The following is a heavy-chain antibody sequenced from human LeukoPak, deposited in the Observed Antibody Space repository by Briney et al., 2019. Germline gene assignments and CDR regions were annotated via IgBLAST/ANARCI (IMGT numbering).Heavy chain of an antibody. V-gene: IGHV1-8*01. CDR2: MNPNSGNT. Sequence: GASVKVSCKASGYTFTSYDINWGRQATGQGFDWMGWMNPNSGNTGYAQKFQGRVTMTRNTSISTAYMELSSLRSEDTAVYYCAVYSSSSPWLMDVWGQGTTVTVSS. CDR1: GYTFTSYD. CDR3: AVYSSSSPWLMDV. J-gene: IGHJ6*02. D-gene: IGHD6-6*01.